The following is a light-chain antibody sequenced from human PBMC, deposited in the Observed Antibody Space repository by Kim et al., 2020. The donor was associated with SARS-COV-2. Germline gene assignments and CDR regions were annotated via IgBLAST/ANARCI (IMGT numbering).Light chain of an antibody. Sequence: QRVTNPRTGSSSNIGAAYDVRWYQQLPGTAPKLLIYGNINRPSGVPDRFSGSKSGTSASLAITGLQAEDEADYYCQSYDRSLSGSVFGGGTKVTVL. CDR1: SSNIGAAYD. J-gene: IGLJ2*01. V-gene: IGLV1-40*01. CDR2: GNI. CDR3: QSYDRSLSGSV.